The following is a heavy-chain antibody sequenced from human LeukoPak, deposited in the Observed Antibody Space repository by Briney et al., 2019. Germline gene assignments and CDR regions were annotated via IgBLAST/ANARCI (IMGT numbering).Heavy chain of an antibody. CDR2: IYYSGST. V-gene: IGHV4-59*08. J-gene: IGHJ3*02. CDR1: GGSISSYY. CDR3: ARHLEAVITFGGPYRGYAFDI. D-gene: IGHD3-16*01. Sequence: SETLSLTCTVSGGSISSYYWSWIRQPPGKGLEWIGYIYYSGSTNYNPSLKSRVTISVDTSKNQFSLKLSSVTAADTAVYYCARHLEAVITFGGPYRGYAFDIWGQGTMVTVSS.